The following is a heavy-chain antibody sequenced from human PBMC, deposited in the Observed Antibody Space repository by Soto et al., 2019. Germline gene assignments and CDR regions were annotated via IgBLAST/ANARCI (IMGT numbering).Heavy chain of an antibody. D-gene: IGHD5-12*01. CDR3: AKDMVATITCAFDI. CDR1: GFTFDDYA. CDR2: ISWNSGSI. V-gene: IGHV3-9*01. J-gene: IGHJ3*02. Sequence: EVQLVESGGGLVQPGRSLRLSCAASGFTFDDYAMHWVRQAPGKGLEWVSGISWNSGSIGYADSVKGRFTISRDNDKNFLYLQMNGLRVEDTALYYCAKDMVATITCAFDIWGQGTMVTVSS.